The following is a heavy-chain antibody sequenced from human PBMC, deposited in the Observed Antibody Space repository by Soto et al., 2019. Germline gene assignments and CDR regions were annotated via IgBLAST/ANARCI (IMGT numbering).Heavy chain of an antibody. CDR2: LYDLDGT. D-gene: IGHD1-1*01. CDR1: GFTVSGTKY. Sequence: DVQLVASGGGLIQPGESLRLSCAAFGFTVSGTKYVAWVRQAPGKGLEWVSALYDLDGTYYADSVKGRFTTSSDSSRTTVYLQMNSLRPDDTAVYSCATWHLQEHAYDIWGQGTTVTVSS. CDR3: ATWHLQEHAYDI. J-gene: IGHJ3*02. V-gene: IGHV3-53*01.